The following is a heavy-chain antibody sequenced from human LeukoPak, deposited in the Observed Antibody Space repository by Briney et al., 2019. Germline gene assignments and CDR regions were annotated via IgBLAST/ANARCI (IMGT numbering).Heavy chain of an antibody. D-gene: IGHD5-24*01. CDR2: IYYSGST. CDR3: ARKRDGYNYFDY. V-gene: IGHV4-39*01. J-gene: IGHJ4*02. CDR1: GGSISSSSYY. Sequence: PSETLSLTCTVSGGSISSSSYYWGWIRQPPGTGLEWIGSIYYSGSTYYNPSLKSRVTISVDTSKNQFSLKLSPVTAADTAVYYCARKRDGYNYFDYWGQGTLVTVSS.